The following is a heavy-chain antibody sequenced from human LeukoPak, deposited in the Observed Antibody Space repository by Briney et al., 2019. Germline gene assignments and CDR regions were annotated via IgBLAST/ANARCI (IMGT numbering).Heavy chain of an antibody. J-gene: IGHJ4*02. CDR2: IYYSGSM. CDR1: GDSISSSTYY. D-gene: IGHD3-9*01. Sequence: PSETLSLTCTVSGDSISSSTYYWGWIRQPPGKGLEWIGTIYYSGSMNYNPSLKSRVTISVDTSKNQFSLKLSSVTAADTAVYYCARSKDILTGYCFDYWGQGTLVTVSS. V-gene: IGHV4-39*07. CDR3: ARSKDILTGYCFDY.